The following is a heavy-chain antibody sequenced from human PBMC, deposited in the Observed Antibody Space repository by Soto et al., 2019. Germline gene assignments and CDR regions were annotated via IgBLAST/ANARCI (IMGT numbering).Heavy chain of an antibody. Sequence: ASVKVSCKASGYTFTGYYMHWVRQAPGQGLEWMGWINPNSGGTNYAQKFQGWVTMTRDTSISTAYMELSRLRSDDTAVYYCARGGLDIVVVGVILYSFDYRGQGTLVTVSS. V-gene: IGHV1-2*04. CDR3: ARGGLDIVVVGVILYSFDY. D-gene: IGHD2-2*03. J-gene: IGHJ4*02. CDR2: INPNSGGT. CDR1: GYTFTGYY.